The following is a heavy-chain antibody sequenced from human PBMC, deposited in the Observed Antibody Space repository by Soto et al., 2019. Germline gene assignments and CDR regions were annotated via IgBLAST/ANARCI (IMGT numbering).Heavy chain of an antibody. D-gene: IGHD2-2*01. J-gene: IGHJ6*04. CDR1: GLTFDDYA. CDR2: ISSDGGST. Sequence: GGSLRLSCAASGLTFDDYAMHWVRQAPGQGLEWVSLISSDGGSTYYADSLKGRFTISRDNSKNSLYLQINSLRPDDSGMYYCAKVVWVARDTVLVPGLKDYNFYGMDVWGKGTTVTVSS. V-gene: IGHV3-43D*04. CDR3: AKVVWVARDTVLVPGLKDYNFYGMDV.